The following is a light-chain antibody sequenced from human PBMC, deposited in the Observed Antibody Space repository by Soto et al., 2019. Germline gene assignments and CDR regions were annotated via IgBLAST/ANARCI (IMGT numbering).Light chain of an antibody. CDR3: CSYAGSYTVV. V-gene: IGLV2-8*01. CDR1: RSDVGGYNY. Sequence: QSALTQPPSASGSPGQSVTISCTGTRSDVGGYNYVSWYQQHPGKAPKLIIYEVAKRPSGVPDRFSGSKSGNTASLTVSGLQAEDEADYYCCSYAGSYTVVFGGGTKVTVL. CDR2: EVA. J-gene: IGLJ2*01.